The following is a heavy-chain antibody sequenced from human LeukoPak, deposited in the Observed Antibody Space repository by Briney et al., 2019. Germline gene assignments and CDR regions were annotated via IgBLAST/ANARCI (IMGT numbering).Heavy chain of an antibody. J-gene: IGHJ4*02. V-gene: IGHV3-30-3*01. CDR3: ARPSESVAGKGRYFDY. CDR1: GFTFSSYA. Sequence: GRSLRLSCAASGFTFSSYAMHWVRQAPGKGLEWVAVISYDGSNKYYADSVKGRFTISRDNSKNTLYLQMNSLRAEDTAVYYCARPSESVAGKGRYFDYWGQGTLVTVSS. D-gene: IGHD6-19*01. CDR2: ISYDGSNK.